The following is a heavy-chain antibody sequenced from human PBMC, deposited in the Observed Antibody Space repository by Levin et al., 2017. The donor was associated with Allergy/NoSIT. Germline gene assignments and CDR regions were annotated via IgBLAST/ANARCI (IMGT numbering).Heavy chain of an antibody. CDR2: ISSSGSAI. Sequence: PGGSLRLSCAASGFTFSSYSMNWVRQAPGKGLEWVSYISSSGSAIYYADSVRGRFDISRDNGKDLLYLQMNSLRAEDTAVYYCAREAGAGKGSYLDYWGQGTLVTVSS. D-gene: IGHD6-19*01. J-gene: IGHJ4*02. CDR3: AREAGAGKGSYLDY. V-gene: IGHV3-48*01. CDR1: GFTFSSYS.